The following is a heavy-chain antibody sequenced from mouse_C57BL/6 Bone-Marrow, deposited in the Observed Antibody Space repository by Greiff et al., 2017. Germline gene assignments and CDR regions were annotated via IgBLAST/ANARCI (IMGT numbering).Heavy chain of an antibody. J-gene: IGHJ1*03. CDR2: IYPGSGNT. CDR1: GYTFTDYY. V-gene: IGHV1-76*01. D-gene: IGHD1-1*01. Sequence: QVQLQQSGAELVRPGASVKLSCKASGYTFTDYYINWVKQRPGQGLEWIARIYPGSGNTYYNEKFKGKATLTAEKSSSTAYMQLSILTSEDSAVYFCARHYGSSYGYFDVWGTGTTVTVSS. CDR3: ARHYGSSYGYFDV.